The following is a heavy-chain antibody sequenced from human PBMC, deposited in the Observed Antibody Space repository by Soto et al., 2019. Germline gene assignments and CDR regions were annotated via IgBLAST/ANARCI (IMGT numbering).Heavy chain of an antibody. CDR1: GYTFTSCA. CDR2: INAGNGNT. V-gene: IGHV1-3*01. Sequence: ASVKVSCKASGYTFTSCAMHWVRQAPGQRLEWIGWINAGNGNTKYSQKFQERVTITRDISTSTAYMELSSLRSEDTAVYYCAAALLGYCTNGVCPETFDIWGQGTMVTVSS. D-gene: IGHD2-8*01. CDR3: AAALLGYCTNGVCPETFDI. J-gene: IGHJ3*02.